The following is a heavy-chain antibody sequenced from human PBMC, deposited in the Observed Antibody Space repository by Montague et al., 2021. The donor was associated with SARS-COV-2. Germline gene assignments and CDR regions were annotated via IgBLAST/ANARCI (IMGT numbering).Heavy chain of an antibody. D-gene: IGHD6-19*01. Sequence: SETLSLTCNVSGGSISTNYWSWIRQPPGKGLEWIGYIYYRGSTNYNPSLKSRITMSVDTSKNQFSLKVSSVTAADTAVYYCARGRQYNWFDAWGQGKLVTV. CDR2: IYYRGST. CDR3: ARGRQYNWFDA. J-gene: IGHJ5*02. CDR1: GGSISTNY. V-gene: IGHV4-59*01.